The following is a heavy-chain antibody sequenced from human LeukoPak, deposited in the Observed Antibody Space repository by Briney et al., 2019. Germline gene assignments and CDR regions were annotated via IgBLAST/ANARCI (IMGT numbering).Heavy chain of an antibody. J-gene: IGHJ4*02. CDR1: GFTFSSYA. Sequence: PGGSLRLCCAASGFTFSSYAMSWVRQAPGKELEWVSTIRGSGGGTYYADSVKGRFTISRDNSKNTLYLQMNSLRDEDTALYYCAKAGIGVVGYFDYWGQGTLVTVSS. D-gene: IGHD6-19*01. CDR3: AKAGIGVVGYFDY. CDR2: IRGSGGGT. V-gene: IGHV3-23*01.